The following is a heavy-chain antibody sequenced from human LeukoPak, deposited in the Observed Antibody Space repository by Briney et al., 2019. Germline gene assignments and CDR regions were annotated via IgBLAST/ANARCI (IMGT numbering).Heavy chain of an antibody. V-gene: IGHV4-34*01. J-gene: IGHJ6*02. CDR3: ARLDFWSGYYLDGMDV. D-gene: IGHD3-3*01. Sequence: PSETLSLTCTVSGGSISGYYWSWIRQPPGKGLEWIGEINHSGSTNYNPSLKSRVTISVDTSKNQFSLKLSSVTAADTAVYYCARLDFWSGYYLDGMDVWGQGTTVTVSS. CDR1: GGSISGYY. CDR2: INHSGST.